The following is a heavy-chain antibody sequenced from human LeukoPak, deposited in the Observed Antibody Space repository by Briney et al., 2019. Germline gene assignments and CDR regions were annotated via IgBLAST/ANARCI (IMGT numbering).Heavy chain of an antibody. V-gene: IGHV1-18*01. CDR3: ARDRSRKTYYYDSGGGEAYKYYYYMDV. CDR1: GYTFTNYA. J-gene: IGHJ6*03. Sequence: GASVQVSCKASGYTFTNYATIWVRQAPGQGLEWMGWINTHNGNTKYARTLQGRVTMTADTSTSTAYMELRSLRSDDTAVYYCARDRSRKTYYYDSGGGEAYKYYYYMDVWGNGTTVTVSS. CDR2: INTHNGNT. D-gene: IGHD3-22*01.